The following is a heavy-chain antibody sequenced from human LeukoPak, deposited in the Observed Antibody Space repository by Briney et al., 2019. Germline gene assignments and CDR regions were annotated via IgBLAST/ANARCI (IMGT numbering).Heavy chain of an antibody. Sequence: PSETLSLTCTVSGGSISSYYWSWIRQPAGKGLEWIGRIYTSGSTNYNPSLKGRVTMSVDTSKNQFSLKLSSVTAADTAVYYCARDLGYSSAYYYYYMDVWGKGTTVTVSS. D-gene: IGHD5-18*01. CDR3: ARDLGYSSAYYYYYMDV. CDR2: IYTSGST. V-gene: IGHV4-4*07. CDR1: GGSISSYY. J-gene: IGHJ6*03.